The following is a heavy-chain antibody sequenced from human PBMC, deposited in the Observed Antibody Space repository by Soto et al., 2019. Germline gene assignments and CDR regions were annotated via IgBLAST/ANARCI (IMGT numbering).Heavy chain of an antibody. Sequence: QITLKESGPTLVKPSQTLTLTCSFSGFSLGSSGQGVGWIRQPPGKALEWLALMYWDGGRRHRSSLKTTFTITKDTSKNDVVLTMINMDPEDTGTYFCVHTLNPITAVGFAQWGQGIRVTVSS. CDR1: GFSLGSSGQG. D-gene: IGHD3-10*01. CDR2: MYWDGGR. V-gene: IGHV2-5*02. J-gene: IGHJ4*02. CDR3: VHTLNPITAVGFAQ.